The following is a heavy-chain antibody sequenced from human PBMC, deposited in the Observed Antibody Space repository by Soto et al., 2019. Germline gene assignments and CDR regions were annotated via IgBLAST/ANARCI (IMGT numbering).Heavy chain of an antibody. D-gene: IGHD3-9*01. J-gene: IGHJ4*02. V-gene: IGHV1-8*01. CDR1: GYTFTSYD. CDR2: MNPNSGNT. Sequence: ASVKVSCKASGYTFTSYDINWVRQATGQGLEWMGWMNPNSGNTGYAQKFQGRVAMTRNTSISTAYMELSSLRSEDTAVYYCATLKRVRYFDWPSGFGRGQGTLVTVSS. CDR3: ATLKRVRYFDWPSGFG.